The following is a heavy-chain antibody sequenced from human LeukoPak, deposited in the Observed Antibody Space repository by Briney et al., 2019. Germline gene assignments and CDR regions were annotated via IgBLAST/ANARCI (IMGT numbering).Heavy chain of an antibody. CDR3: SRRDDYSAYDC. D-gene: IGHD5-24*01. J-gene: IGHJ4*02. V-gene: IGHV3-64D*09. CDR1: GFTFRYYI. CDR2: ITGNWGST. Sequence: GGSLRLSCSASGFTFRYYIMHWVRQAPGKGLETVLAITGNWGSTYYVDSVKGRFTISRDNSKNTLYLQMSSLRTEDTAMYYCSRRDDYSAYDCWGQGTLVTVSS.